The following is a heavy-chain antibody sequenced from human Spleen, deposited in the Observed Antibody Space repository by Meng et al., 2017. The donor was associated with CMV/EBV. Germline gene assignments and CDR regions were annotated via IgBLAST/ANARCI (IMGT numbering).Heavy chain of an antibody. CDR1: GFTFSSYD. CDR2: IDNDGDT. V-gene: IGHV3-13*01. D-gene: IGHD3-10*01. Sequence: GESLKISCAASGFTFSSYDMHWVRQVPGKGLEWVSTIDNDGDTYYSGSVKGRFTISREDAKNSLYLQMNSLRAGDTAVYYCARGSSWFGESADAFDIWGQGTMVTVSS. J-gene: IGHJ3*02. CDR3: ARGSSWFGESADAFDI.